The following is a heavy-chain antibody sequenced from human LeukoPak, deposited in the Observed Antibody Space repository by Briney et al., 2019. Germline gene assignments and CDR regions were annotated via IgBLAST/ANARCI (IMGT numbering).Heavy chain of an antibody. CDR2: INPTSGGS. CDR1: GYAFTGYY. Sequence: GASVKVSCKASGYAFTGYYIHWVRQAPGQGLEWMGWINPTSGGSVYAQTFQGRVTMTRDTSISTAYMELSGLTSDDTAVYYCATDRAYCGGDCYPSVFDYWGQGTLVTVSS. D-gene: IGHD2-21*02. J-gene: IGHJ4*02. V-gene: IGHV1-2*02. CDR3: ATDRAYCGGDCYPSVFDY.